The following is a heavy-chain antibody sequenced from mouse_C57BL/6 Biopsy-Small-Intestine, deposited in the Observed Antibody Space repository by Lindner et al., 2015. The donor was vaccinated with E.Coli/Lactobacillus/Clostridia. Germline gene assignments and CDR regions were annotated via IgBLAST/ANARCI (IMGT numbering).Heavy chain of an antibody. Sequence: VQLQESGPELVKPGASVKISCKASGYAFSSSWMNWVEQRPGKGLEWIGRIYPGDGDTNYSGMFKGKVTLTADKSSSTAYMQLSSLTSEDSAVYFCARDPVYGSTYDYYAMDYWGQGTSVTVSS. D-gene: IGHD1-1*01. J-gene: IGHJ4*01. V-gene: IGHV1-82*01. CDR2: IYPGDGDT. CDR1: GYAFSSSW. CDR3: ARDPVYGSTYDYYAMDY.